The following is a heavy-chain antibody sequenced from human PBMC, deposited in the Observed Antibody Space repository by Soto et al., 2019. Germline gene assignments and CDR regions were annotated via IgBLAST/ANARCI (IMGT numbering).Heavy chain of an antibody. CDR2: IYPGDSET. V-gene: IGHV5-51*01. CDR1: GYSFTSYW. J-gene: IGHJ6*02. D-gene: IGHD2-15*01. CDR3: ARPKVTGRWYYDMDV. Sequence: PGESLKISCKGSGYSFTSYWIAWVRQMPGKGLECMGIIYPGDSETRYSPSFQGQVTISVDKSISTAYLQWSSLKASDTAMYYCARPKVTGRWYYDMDVWGQGTTVTVS.